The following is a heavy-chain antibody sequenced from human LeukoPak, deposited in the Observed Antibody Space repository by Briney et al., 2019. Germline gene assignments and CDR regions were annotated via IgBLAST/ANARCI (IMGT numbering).Heavy chain of an antibody. CDR1: GFTFDDYA. V-gene: IGHV3-9*01. CDR2: ISWNSGSI. CDR3: AKDIGEGAVAASDYYYGMDV. Sequence: GRSLRLSCAASGFTFDDYAMHWVRRAPGKGLEWVSGISWNSGSIDYADSVKGRFTISRDNAKNSLYLQMNSLRAEDTALYYCAKDIGEGAVAASDYYYGMDVWGQGTTVTVSS. J-gene: IGHJ6*02. D-gene: IGHD6-19*01.